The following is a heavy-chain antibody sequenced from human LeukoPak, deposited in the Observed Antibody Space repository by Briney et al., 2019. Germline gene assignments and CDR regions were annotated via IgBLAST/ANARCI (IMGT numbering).Heavy chain of an antibody. CDR1: GGSIRSGDYY. Sequence: SQTLSLTCTVSGGSIRSGDYYWSWIRQPPGKGLELIGYIYYSGSTYYNPSLKSRVTISVDTSKNQFSLKLSSVTAADTAVYYCARSAGYSYGYSFDYWGQGTLVTVSS. D-gene: IGHD5-18*01. CDR2: IYYSGST. CDR3: ARSAGYSYGYSFDY. J-gene: IGHJ4*02. V-gene: IGHV4-30-4*01.